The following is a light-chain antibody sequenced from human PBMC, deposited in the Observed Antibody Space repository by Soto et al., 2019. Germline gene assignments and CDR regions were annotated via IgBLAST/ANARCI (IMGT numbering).Light chain of an antibody. CDR3: QTWGTGIQV. J-gene: IGLJ1*01. V-gene: IGLV4-69*01. CDR1: SGHSSYA. Sequence: QPVLTQSPSASASLGASVKLTCTLSSGHSSYAIAWHQQQPEKGPRYLMKLNSDGRHSKGDGIPDRFSGSSSGAERHLTSSSRQSEDEADYYCQTWGTGIQVFGTGTKLTVL. CDR2: LNSDGRH.